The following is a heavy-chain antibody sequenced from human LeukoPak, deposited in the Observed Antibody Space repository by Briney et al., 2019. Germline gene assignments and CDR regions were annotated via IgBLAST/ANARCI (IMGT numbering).Heavy chain of an antibody. Sequence: SETLSLTCTVSGGSISSSSYYWGWIRQPPGKGLEWIGSIYYSGSTYYNPSLKSRVTISVDTSKNQFSLTLSSVTAADTAVYYCARLIVGATPNWFDPWGQGTLVTVSS. D-gene: IGHD1-26*01. V-gene: IGHV4-39*01. CDR1: GGSISSSSYY. J-gene: IGHJ5*02. CDR3: ARLIVGATPNWFDP. CDR2: IYYSGST.